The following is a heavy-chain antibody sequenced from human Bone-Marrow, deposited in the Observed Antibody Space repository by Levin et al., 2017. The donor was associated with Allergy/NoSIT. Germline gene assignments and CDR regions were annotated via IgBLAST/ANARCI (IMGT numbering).Heavy chain of an antibody. J-gene: IGHJ4*02. CDR3: ARLYGSGYFDH. D-gene: IGHD3-10*01. V-gene: IGHV1-69*05. CDR1: GGTFNNYS. CDR2: TVPMSGTP. Sequence: SVKVSCKASGGTFNNYSINWLRQAPGQGLEWMGGTVPMSGTPDFAQKFQGRVTVTVTRDESTTTAYMELTNLRSEDTATYYCARLYGSGYFDHWGQGTLVTVSS.